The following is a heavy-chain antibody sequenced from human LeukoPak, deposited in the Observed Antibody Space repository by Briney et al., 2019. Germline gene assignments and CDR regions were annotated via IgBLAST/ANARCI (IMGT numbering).Heavy chain of an antibody. Sequence: SETLSLTCAVSGGSISSSSYYWGWFRQPPGKGLEWIGRIYTSGSTNYNPSLKSRVTMSVDTSKNQFSLKLSSVTAADTAVYYCARDVYYYGSGSYYPYYYYYYMDVWGKGTTVTISS. J-gene: IGHJ6*03. CDR2: IYTSGST. CDR1: GGSISSSSYY. D-gene: IGHD3-10*01. V-gene: IGHV4-39*07. CDR3: ARDVYYYGSGSYYPYYYYYYMDV.